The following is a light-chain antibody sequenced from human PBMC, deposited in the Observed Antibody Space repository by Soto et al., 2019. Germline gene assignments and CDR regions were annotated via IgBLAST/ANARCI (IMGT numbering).Light chain of an antibody. V-gene: IGLV2-14*01. Sequence: QSVLTQPASVSGSPGQSITISCTGTSSDIGGYNYVSWYQHHPGRAPKLMIYEVSNRPSGISSRFSGSKSGNTASLTISGLQAEDEAAYYCSSYTSSSTVVFGGGTKLTVL. CDR2: EVS. CDR1: SSDIGGYNY. CDR3: SSYTSSSTVV. J-gene: IGLJ2*01.